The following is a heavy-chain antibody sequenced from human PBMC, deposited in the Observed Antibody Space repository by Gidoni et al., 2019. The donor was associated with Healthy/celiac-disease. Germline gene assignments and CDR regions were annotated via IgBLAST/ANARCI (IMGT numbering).Heavy chain of an antibody. J-gene: IGHJ3*02. CDR2: IGTAGDT. V-gene: IGHV3-13*01. Sequence: EVQLVESGGGLVQPGGSLRLSCAASGFTFSSYDMHWVRQATGKGLEWVSAIGTAGDTYYPGSVKGRFTISRENAKNSLYLQMNSLRAGDTAVYYCARGGNYYDSSGSGAFDIWGQGTMVTVSS. CDR1: GFTFSSYD. D-gene: IGHD3-22*01. CDR3: ARGGNYYDSSGSGAFDI.